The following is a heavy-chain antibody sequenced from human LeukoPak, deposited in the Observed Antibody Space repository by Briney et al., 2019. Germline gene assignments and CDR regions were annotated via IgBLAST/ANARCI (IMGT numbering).Heavy chain of an antibody. CDR1: GGSISRYY. J-gene: IGHJ4*02. Sequence: SETLSLTCTVSGGSISRYYWSWIRQHPGNGLEWIGYIYYSGSTNYNPSLKSRVTISVDTSKNQFSLKLSSVTAADTAVYYCASSSSSWYALFDYWGQGTLVTVSS. V-gene: IGHV4-59*01. CDR2: IYYSGST. D-gene: IGHD6-13*01. CDR3: ASSSSSWYALFDY.